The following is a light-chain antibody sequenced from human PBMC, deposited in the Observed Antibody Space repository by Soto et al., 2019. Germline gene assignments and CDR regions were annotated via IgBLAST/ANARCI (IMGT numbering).Light chain of an antibody. CDR2: DAS. J-gene: IGKJ5*01. CDR1: QDISQY. Sequence: EIQMTQSPASLSASLGDTAIITCQASQDISQYLNWYQQKPGKALKLLIYDASNLHPGVPSRFRGSGSGTEFSFNITSLQPEDVATYYCQQYDDLPITFGQGTRLEI. CDR3: QQYDDLPIT. V-gene: IGKV1-33*01.